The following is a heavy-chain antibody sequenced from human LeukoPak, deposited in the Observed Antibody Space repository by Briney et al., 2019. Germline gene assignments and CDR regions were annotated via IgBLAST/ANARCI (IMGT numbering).Heavy chain of an antibody. CDR2: ISGSGGST. CDR3: AKSSCSGGSCYYYYYGMDV. D-gene: IGHD2-15*01. V-gene: IGHV3-23*01. J-gene: IGHJ6*04. CDR1: GFTFSSYA. Sequence: GGSLRLSCAASGFTFSSYAMSWVRQAPGKGLEWVSAISGSGGSTYYADSVKGRFTISRDNSENTLYLQMNSLRAEDTAVYYCAKSSCSGGSCYYYYYGMDVWGKGTTVTVSS.